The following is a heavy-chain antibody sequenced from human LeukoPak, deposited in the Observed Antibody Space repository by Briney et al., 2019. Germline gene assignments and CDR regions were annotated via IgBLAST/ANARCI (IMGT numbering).Heavy chain of an antibody. D-gene: IGHD2-2*01. CDR2: ISKSDDII. CDR1: GFAFSAYE. CDR3: ARGARYCTTTSCSSLRAVDI. Sequence: PGGSLRLSCAASGFAFSAYEMNWVRQAPGKGLEWVSYISKSDDIIYYADSVKGRFTISRDNAKNSLYLQMNSLRAEDTAVYYCARGARYCTTTSCSSLRAVDIWGQGTMVTVSS. J-gene: IGHJ3*02. V-gene: IGHV3-48*03.